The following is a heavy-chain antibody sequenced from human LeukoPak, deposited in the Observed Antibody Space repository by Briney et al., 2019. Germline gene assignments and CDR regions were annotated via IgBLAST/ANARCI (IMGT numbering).Heavy chain of an antibody. CDR1: GFTFTTYA. CDR3: AKDGLGLGWYFDL. V-gene: IGHV3-23*01. D-gene: IGHD3/OR15-3a*01. Sequence: GGSLRLSCAASGFTFTTYAVGWVRQAPGKGLEWVSSIHGSGDATYYADSVMGRFTISRDNSKNTVYLQMNSLRAEDTAIYYCAKDGLGLGWYFDLWGRGTLVSVSS. CDR2: IHGSGDAT. J-gene: IGHJ2*01.